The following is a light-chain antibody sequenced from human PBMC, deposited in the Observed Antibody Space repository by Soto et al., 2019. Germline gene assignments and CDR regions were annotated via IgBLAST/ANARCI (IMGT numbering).Light chain of an antibody. J-gene: IGLJ2*01. V-gene: IGLV1-51*01. Sequence: QSALTQPASVSGSPGQSITISCTGTSSDVGIYNYVSWYQQHPGKAPKLLIHDNRNRPAGVPDRFSGSKTGTSATLGITGVGTGDEADYYCGTWDSSLSAAVFGGGTKLTVL. CDR2: DNR. CDR3: GTWDSSLSAAV. CDR1: SSDVGIYNY.